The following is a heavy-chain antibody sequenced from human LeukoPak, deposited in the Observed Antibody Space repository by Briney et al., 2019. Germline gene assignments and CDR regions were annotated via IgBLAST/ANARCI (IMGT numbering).Heavy chain of an antibody. D-gene: IGHD2-2*01. V-gene: IGHV4-38-2*02. J-gene: IGHJ5*02. CDR3: ARIKVVPAAQSNWFDP. CDR1: GYSISSGYY. CDR2: IYHSGST. Sequence: SETPSLTCTVSGYSISSGYYWGWIRQPPGKGLEWIGSIYHSGSTYYNPSLKSRVTISVDTSKNQFSLKLSSVTAADTAVYYCARIKVVPAAQSNWFDPWGQGTLVTVSS.